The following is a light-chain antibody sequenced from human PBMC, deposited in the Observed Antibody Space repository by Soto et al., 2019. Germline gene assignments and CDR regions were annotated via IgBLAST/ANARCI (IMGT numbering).Light chain of an antibody. Sequence: QSVLTQPPSASGTPGQRVTISCSGSSSNIGSNFVYWYQQLPGTAPKLLIYRNDQRPLGVPDRFSGSKSGTSASLAISGLRSADEADYYCAAWDDSLNVVFGGGTKLTVL. V-gene: IGLV1-47*01. CDR3: AAWDDSLNVV. CDR2: RND. CDR1: SSNIGSNF. J-gene: IGLJ2*01.